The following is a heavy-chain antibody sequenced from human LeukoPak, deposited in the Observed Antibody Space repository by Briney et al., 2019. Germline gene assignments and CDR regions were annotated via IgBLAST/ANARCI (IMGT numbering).Heavy chain of an antibody. CDR3: ARDGTPIYSNGWVYMDV. CDR1: GFTFSSYS. V-gene: IGHV3-48*01. CDR2: ISSSSSTI. J-gene: IGHJ6*04. D-gene: IGHD6-25*01. Sequence: GGSLRLSCAASGFTFSSYSMNWVRQAPGKGLEWVSYISSSSSTIYYADSVKGRFTISRDNSKNTLYLQMNSLRAEDTAVYYCARDGTPIYSNGWVYMDVWGKGTTVTISS.